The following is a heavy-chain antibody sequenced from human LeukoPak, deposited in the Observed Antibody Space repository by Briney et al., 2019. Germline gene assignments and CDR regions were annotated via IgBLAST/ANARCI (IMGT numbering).Heavy chain of an antibody. J-gene: IGHJ4*02. Sequence: PSETLSLTYTVSGGSISSYYWSWIRQPPGKGLEWIGYIYYSGSTNYNPSLKSRVTISVDTSKNQFSLKLSSVTAADTAVYYCARVGYCSGGSCYSPDAAFDYWGQGTLVTVSS. CDR2: IYYSGST. CDR1: GGSISSYY. V-gene: IGHV4-59*01. CDR3: ARVGYCSGGSCYSPDAAFDY. D-gene: IGHD2-15*01.